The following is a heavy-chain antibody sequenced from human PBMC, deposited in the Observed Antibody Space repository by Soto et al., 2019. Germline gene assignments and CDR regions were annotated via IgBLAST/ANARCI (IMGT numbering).Heavy chain of an antibody. CDR2: IYYSGST. D-gene: IGHD1-26*01. CDR1: GGSITSSSYY. Sequence: SETLSLTCTVSGGSITSSSYYWGWIRQPPGKGLEWIGSIYYSGSTYYNPSLKSRVTISVDMSMNQFSLKLSSVTAAYMAVYYCATQEVGGSYVYTFDPWGQGTLVTVSS. CDR3: ATQEVGGSYVYTFDP. V-gene: IGHV4-39*01. J-gene: IGHJ5*02.